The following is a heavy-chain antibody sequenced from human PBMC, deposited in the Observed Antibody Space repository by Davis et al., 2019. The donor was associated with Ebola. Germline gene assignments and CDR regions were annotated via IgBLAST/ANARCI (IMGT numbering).Heavy chain of an antibody. J-gene: IGHJ4*02. D-gene: IGHD3-22*01. CDR3: AKDFDYYDSSGYYLGPRGFDY. Sequence: GGSLRLSCAASGFTFSSYGMHWVRQAPGKGLEWVSYISSSGSTIYYADSVKGRFTISRDNAKNSLYLQMNSLRAEDTAVYYCAKDFDYYDSSGYYLGPRGFDYWGQGTLVTVSS. V-gene: IGHV3-48*04. CDR1: GFTFSSYG. CDR2: ISSSGSTI.